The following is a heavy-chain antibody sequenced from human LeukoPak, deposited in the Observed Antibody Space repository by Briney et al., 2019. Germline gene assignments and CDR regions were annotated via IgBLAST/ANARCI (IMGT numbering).Heavy chain of an antibody. V-gene: IGHV4-59*08. Sequence: SETLSLTCTVSGGSISSYYWSWIRQPPGKGLEWIGYIYYSGSTNYNPSLKSRVTISLDTSKNQVSLKVSSVTAADTAVYFCARLDSSGYYYCDDWGQGTLVAVSS. CDR1: GGSISSYY. D-gene: IGHD3-22*01. CDR2: IYYSGST. CDR3: ARLDSSGYYYCDD. J-gene: IGHJ4*02.